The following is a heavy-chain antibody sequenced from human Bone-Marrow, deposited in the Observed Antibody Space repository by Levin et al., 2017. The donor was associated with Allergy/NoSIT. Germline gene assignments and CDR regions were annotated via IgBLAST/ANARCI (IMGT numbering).Heavy chain of an antibody. D-gene: IGHD1-20*01. V-gene: IGHV3-23*01. CDR3: AKVSAYDRSFITGRVHAFDI. J-gene: IGHJ3*02. CDR2: ISGSGSRT. Sequence: GGSLRLSCAASGFTFSSYGMNWVRQAPGKGLEWVSFISGSGSRTYYADSVKGRFTISRDNSKNTLYLQMSSLRAEDTAIYHCAKVSAYDRSFITGRVHAFDIWGQGTMVTVSS. CDR1: GFTFSSYG.